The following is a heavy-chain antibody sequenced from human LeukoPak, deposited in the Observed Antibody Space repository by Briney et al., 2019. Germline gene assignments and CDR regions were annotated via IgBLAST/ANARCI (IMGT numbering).Heavy chain of an antibody. CDR2: IKQDGSEK. Sequence: GGSLRLSCAASGFTFSSYWMSWVRQAPGKGLEWVANIKQDGSEKYYMDSVKGRFTISRDNAKNSLYLQINSLRAEDTAVYYCARSPNDFVAFDIWGQGTMVTVSS. J-gene: IGHJ3*02. CDR3: ARSPNDFVAFDI. CDR1: GFTFSSYW. V-gene: IGHV3-7*01. D-gene: IGHD3-3*01.